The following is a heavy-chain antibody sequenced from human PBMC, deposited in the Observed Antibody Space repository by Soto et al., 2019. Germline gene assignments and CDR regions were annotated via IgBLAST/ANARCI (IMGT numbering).Heavy chain of an antibody. D-gene: IGHD7-27*01. Sequence: PSEILSLTCSVSGDSMSGYYWTWFRQPPGKGLEWIGYVYYTGNTNYNPPLKSRVTVSVDTSKKQFSLILSSVTAADTAVYYCARITKSPNSGYFDYWGQGALVTVSS. V-gene: IGHV4-59*01. CDR1: GDSMSGYY. CDR3: ARITKSPNSGYFDY. CDR2: VYYTGNT. J-gene: IGHJ4*02.